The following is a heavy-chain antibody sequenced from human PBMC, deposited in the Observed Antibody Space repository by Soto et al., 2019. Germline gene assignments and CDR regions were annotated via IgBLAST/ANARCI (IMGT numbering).Heavy chain of an antibody. CDR1: GVSITSGDYY. Sequence: VQLQESGPGLAETLSLTCTVSGVSITSGDYYWNWIRQPPGKGLEWIGNIDYSGNTYYNPSLKSRLTISLYTSKTKFSLKLSSVTAADTAVYYCASFGVASMNWFDPWGQGTLVTVSS. V-gene: IGHV4-30-4*01. CDR3: ASFGVASMNWFDP. J-gene: IGHJ5*02. D-gene: IGHD3-3*01. CDR2: IDYSGNT.